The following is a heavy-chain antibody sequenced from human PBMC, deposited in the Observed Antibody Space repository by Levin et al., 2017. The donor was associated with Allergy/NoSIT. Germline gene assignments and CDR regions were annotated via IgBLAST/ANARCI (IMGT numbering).Heavy chain of an antibody. CDR1: GDTLSKFA. Sequence: GASVKVSCKASGDTLSKFAISWVRQAPGQGLEWMGGIIPIFGTANYAQKFQGRVTITADESTNTAYMELSSLRSEDTAVYYCARGFGDYKSAYYTYWGQGTLVTVSS. CDR3: ARGFGDYKSAYYTY. D-gene: IGHD4-17*01. CDR2: IIPIFGTA. J-gene: IGHJ4*02. V-gene: IGHV1-69*13.